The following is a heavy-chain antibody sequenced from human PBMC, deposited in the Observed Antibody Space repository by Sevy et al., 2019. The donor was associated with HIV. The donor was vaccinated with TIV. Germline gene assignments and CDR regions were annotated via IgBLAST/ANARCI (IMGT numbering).Heavy chain of an antibody. CDR1: GFPVSSNY. J-gene: IGHJ3*02. V-gene: IGHV3-53*01. Sequence: GGSLRLSCAASGFPVSSNYMSWVSQAPGKGLESVSIIFSGGGTYYADSVQGRFTISRDNSKNMVYLQMTSLGAEDTAMFYCARGATFYSDSSGRVLSVLGAFDIWGRGTMVTVSS. CDR2: IFSGGGT. D-gene: IGHD3-22*01. CDR3: ARGATFYSDSSGRVLSVLGAFDI.